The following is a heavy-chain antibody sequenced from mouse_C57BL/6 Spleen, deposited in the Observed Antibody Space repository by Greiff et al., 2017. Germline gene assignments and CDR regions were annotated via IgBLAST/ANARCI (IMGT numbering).Heavy chain of an antibody. CDR1: GYTFTSYW. V-gene: IGHV1-61*01. Sequence: QVQLQQPGAELVRPGSSGYTFTSYWMDWVKQWPGQGLEWIGNIYPSASETHYNQRFKDKATLTVDKSSSTAYTQLSSRTSEDSAVYYCHYGYDKWYFDVWGTGTTVTVSS. CDR3: HYGYDKWYFDV. D-gene: IGHD2-2*01. J-gene: IGHJ1*03. CDR2: IYPSASET.